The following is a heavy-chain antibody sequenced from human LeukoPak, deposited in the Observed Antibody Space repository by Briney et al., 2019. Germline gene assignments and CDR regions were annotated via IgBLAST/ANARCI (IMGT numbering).Heavy chain of an antibody. V-gene: IGHV4-59*01. CDR1: GGSISSYY. Sequence: SETLSLTCTVSGGSISSYYWSWIRQPPGKGLEWIGYIYYSGSTNYNPSLKSRVTISVDTSKNQFSLKLSSVTAADTAVYYCAREVITFGNWFDPWGQGTLVTVSS. CDR3: AREVITFGNWFDP. D-gene: IGHD3-16*01. J-gene: IGHJ5*02. CDR2: IYYSGST.